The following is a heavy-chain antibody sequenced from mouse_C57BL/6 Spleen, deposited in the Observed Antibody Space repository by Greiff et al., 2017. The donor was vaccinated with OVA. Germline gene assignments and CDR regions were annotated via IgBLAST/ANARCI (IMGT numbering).Heavy chain of an antibody. CDR3: ARYDEEYFDV. CDR1: GFTFSSYG. J-gene: IGHJ1*03. V-gene: IGHV5-6*01. D-gene: IGHD2-14*01. Sequence: EVQLVESGGDLVKPGGSLKLSCAASGFTFSSYGMSWVRQTPDKRLEWVATISSGGSYTYYPDSVKGRFTISRDNAKNTLYLQMSSLKSEDTAMYYCARYDEEYFDVWGTGTTVTVSS. CDR2: ISSGGSYT.